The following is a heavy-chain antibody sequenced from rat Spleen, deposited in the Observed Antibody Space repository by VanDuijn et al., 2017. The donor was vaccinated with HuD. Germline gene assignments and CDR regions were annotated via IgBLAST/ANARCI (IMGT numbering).Heavy chain of an antibody. CDR2: MKYDGDT. Sequence: QVQLKESGPGLVQPSQTLSLTCTVSGFSLMDYSVHWVRQPPGKGLEWMGRMKYDGDTYYNSALKSRLSISRDTSKSQVFLKMNSLQTEDTAIYYCTRGAAPYPYWGQGVMVTVSS. D-gene: IGHD1-2*01. J-gene: IGHJ2*01. CDR1: GFSLMDYS. CDR3: TRGAAPYPY. V-gene: IGHV2S30*01.